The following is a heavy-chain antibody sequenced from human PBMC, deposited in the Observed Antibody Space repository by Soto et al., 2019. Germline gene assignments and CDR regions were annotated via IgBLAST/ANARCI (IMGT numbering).Heavy chain of an antibody. J-gene: IGHJ4*02. CDR1: GFTFSSYG. D-gene: IGHD2-15*01. Sequence: QVQLVESGGGVVQPGRSLRLSCAASGFTFSSYGMHWVRQAPGKGLEWVAVIWYDGSNKYYADSVKGRFTISRDNSKKTLYLQMNRLRAEDTAVYYCASDVGGGRRYRGSCDYWGQGALVAVSS. CDR3: ASDVGGGRRYRGSCDY. V-gene: IGHV3-33*01. CDR2: IWYDGSNK.